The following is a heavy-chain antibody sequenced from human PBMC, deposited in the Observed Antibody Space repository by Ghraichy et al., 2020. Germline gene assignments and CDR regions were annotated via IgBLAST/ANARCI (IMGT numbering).Heavy chain of an antibody. J-gene: IGHJ4*02. Sequence: GESLRLSCAASGFTFSSYGMHWVRQAPGKGLEWVAVIWYDGSNKYYADSVKGRFTISRDNSKNTLYLQMNSLRAEDTAVYYCASELSVGATKAVDYWGQGTLVTVSS. CDR1: GFTFSSYG. CDR3: ASELSVGATKAVDY. CDR2: IWYDGSNK. D-gene: IGHD1-26*01. V-gene: IGHV3-33*01.